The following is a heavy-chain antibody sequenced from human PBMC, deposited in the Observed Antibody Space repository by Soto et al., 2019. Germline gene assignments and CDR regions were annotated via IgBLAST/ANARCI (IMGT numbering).Heavy chain of an antibody. CDR1: GGSISSCSYY. Sequence: KPSETLSLTCTASGGSISSCSYYWGWIRQPPGKGLEWIGSIYYSGSTYYNPSLKSRVTISVDTSKNQFSLKLSSVTAADTAVYYCARHVGIAAHHPPGWFDPWGQGTLVTVSS. CDR3: ARHVGIAAHHPPGWFDP. D-gene: IGHD6-13*01. V-gene: IGHV4-39*01. CDR2: IYYSGST. J-gene: IGHJ5*02.